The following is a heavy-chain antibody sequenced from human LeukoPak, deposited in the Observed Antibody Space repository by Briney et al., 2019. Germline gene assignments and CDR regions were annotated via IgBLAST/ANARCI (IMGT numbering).Heavy chain of an antibody. CDR2: ISYDGSNK. V-gene: IGHV3-30-3*01. J-gene: IGHJ6*02. Sequence: GGSLRLSCAASGFTFSSYAMHWVRQAPGKGLEWVAVISYDGSNKYYADSVKGRFTISRDNSKNTLYLQMNSLRAEDTAVYYCARDGGSSSRLDYYYYYGMDVWGQGTTVTVSS. D-gene: IGHD6-6*01. CDR1: GFTFSSYA. CDR3: ARDGGSSSRLDYYYYYGMDV.